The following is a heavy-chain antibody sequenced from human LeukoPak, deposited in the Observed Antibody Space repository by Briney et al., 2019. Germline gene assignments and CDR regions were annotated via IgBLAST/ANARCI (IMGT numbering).Heavy chain of an antibody. CDR3: ALRQPDAFDI. V-gene: IGHV1-69*05. CDR1: GGTFTSYA. D-gene: IGHD6-13*01. CDR2: IIPIFGTA. J-gene: IGHJ3*02. Sequence: SVKLSRKASGGTFTSYAISWVRQAPGQRLEWMGGIIPIFGTANYAQKCQGRVTITTDESTSTAYMELSSLRSEDTAVYYCALRQPDAFDIWGQGTMVTVSS.